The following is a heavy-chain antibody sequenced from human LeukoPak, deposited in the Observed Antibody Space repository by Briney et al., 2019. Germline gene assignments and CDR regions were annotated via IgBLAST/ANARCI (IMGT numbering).Heavy chain of an antibody. CDR2: INHSGST. CDR1: GGSFSGYY. Sequence: SETLSLTCAVYGGSFSGYYWSWIRQPPGKGLEWIGEINHSGSTNYNPSLKSRVTISVDTSKDQFSLKLSSVTAADTAVYYCARGGSIAAAGLIDYWGQGTLVTVSS. CDR3: ARGGSIAAAGLIDY. J-gene: IGHJ4*02. V-gene: IGHV4-34*01. D-gene: IGHD6-13*01.